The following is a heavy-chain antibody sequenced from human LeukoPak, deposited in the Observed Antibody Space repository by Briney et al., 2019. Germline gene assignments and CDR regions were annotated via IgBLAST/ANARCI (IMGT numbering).Heavy chain of an antibody. CDR1: GFTFSSYS. CDR2: ISSSSSYI. J-gene: IGHJ3*02. D-gene: IGHD3-22*01. Sequence: GGSLRLSCAASGFTFSSYSMNWVRQAPGKGLEWVSSISSSSSYIYYADSVKGRFTISRDNAKNSLYLQMNSLRAEDTAVYYCARAQWLSAKDAFDIWGQGTMVTVSS. V-gene: IGHV3-21*01. CDR3: ARAQWLSAKDAFDI.